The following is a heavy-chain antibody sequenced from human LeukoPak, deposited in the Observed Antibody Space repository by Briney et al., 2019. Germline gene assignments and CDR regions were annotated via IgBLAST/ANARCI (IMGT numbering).Heavy chain of an antibody. CDR3: ATCTWPPFDY. D-gene: IGHD2-8*01. CDR1: GGSISSSSYY. J-gene: IGHJ4*02. Sequence: SETLSLTCTVSGGSISSSSYYWGWIRQPPGKGLEWIGSIYYSGTTYYNPSLKSRVTISVDTSKNQFSLKLSSVTAADTAVFYCATCTWPPFDYWGQGTLVTVSS. CDR2: IYYSGTT. V-gene: IGHV4-39*01.